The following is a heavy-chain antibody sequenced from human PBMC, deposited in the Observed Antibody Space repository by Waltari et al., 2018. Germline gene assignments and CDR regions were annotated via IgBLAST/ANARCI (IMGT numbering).Heavy chain of an antibody. CDR2: IYPGDSDT. CDR1: GYSFTSYW. J-gene: IGHJ6*02. CDR3: ARGPSYSSGWYGYYYGMDV. D-gene: IGHD6-19*01. Sequence: EVQLVQSGAEVKKPGESLKISCKGSGYSFTSYWIGWVRQMPGKGLEWMGCIYPGDSDTRSSRSFQGQVTLAADKSISTAYLQWSSLKASDTAMYYCARGPSYSSGWYGYYYGMDVWGQGTTVTVSS. V-gene: IGHV5-51*01.